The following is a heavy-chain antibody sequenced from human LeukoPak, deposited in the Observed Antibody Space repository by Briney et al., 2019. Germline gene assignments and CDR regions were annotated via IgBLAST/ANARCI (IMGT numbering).Heavy chain of an antibody. V-gene: IGHV1-24*01. D-gene: IGHD2-21*02. J-gene: IGHJ3*02. CDR1: GYTFTSYY. CDR3: ARASPLAYCGGDCYSGAFDI. CDR2: FDPEDGET. Sequence: ASVKVSCKASGYTFTSYYMHWVRQAPGKGLEWMGGFDPEDGETIYAQKFQGRVTMTEDTSTDTAYMELSSLRSEDTAVYYCARASPLAYCGGDCYSGAFDIWGQGTMVTVSS.